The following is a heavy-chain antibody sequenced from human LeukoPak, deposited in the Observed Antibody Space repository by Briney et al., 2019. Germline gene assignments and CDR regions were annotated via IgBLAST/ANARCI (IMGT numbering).Heavy chain of an antibody. Sequence: PGGSLRLSCAASGFMFSSYDMHWVRQAPGKGLEYVSHISADGGSTYYAISVKGRFTISRDNSKNTLYLQMGSLRAEDMAVYYCAGGRGYIYGSDYWGQGTLVTVSS. CDR3: AGGRGYIYGSDY. D-gene: IGHD5-18*01. CDR1: GFMFSSYD. V-gene: IGHV3-64*01. CDR2: ISADGGST. J-gene: IGHJ4*02.